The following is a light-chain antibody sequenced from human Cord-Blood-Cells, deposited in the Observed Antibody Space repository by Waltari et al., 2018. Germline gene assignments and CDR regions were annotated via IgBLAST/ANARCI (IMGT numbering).Light chain of an antibody. CDR2: GAS. Sequence: EIVMTQSPATLSVSPGERATLSCRASQSVSSNLAWYRQKPGQAPRLLIYGASTRATGIPARFSGSGSGTEFTLTISSLQSEDFAVYYCQQYNNWRQTFGQGTKVEIK. CDR3: QQYNNWRQT. J-gene: IGKJ1*01. V-gene: IGKV3-15*01. CDR1: QSVSSN.